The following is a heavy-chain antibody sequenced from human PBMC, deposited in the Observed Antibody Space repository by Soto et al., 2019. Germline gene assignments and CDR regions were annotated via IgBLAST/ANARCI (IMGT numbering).Heavy chain of an antibody. D-gene: IGHD3-3*01. Sequence: ASVKVSCKASGYTFTGYYMHWVRQAPGQGLEWMGWINPNSGGTNYAQKFQGWVTMTRDTSISTAYMELSRLRSDDTALYYCARAVNYDFWSGYPDYWGQGTLVTVSS. J-gene: IGHJ4*02. CDR1: GYTFTGYY. CDR3: ARAVNYDFWSGYPDY. V-gene: IGHV1-2*04. CDR2: INPNSGGT.